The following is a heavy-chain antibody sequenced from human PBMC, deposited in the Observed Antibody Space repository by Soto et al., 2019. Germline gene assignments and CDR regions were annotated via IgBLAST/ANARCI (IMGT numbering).Heavy chain of an antibody. CDR2: INKDATT. CDR1: GFSLSRAW. J-gene: IGHJ5*02. V-gene: IGHV3-74*01. Sequence: EVQLAESGGGFVGPGGSLRLSCVVSGFSLSRAWMDWARQVPGKGLVWVSRINKDATTTYADSVKGRFTISRDTAKNTLYLQMNSLRAEDTALYYCAREDFWSFAWGQGTLVTVSS. CDR3: AREDFWSFA. D-gene: IGHD3-3*01.